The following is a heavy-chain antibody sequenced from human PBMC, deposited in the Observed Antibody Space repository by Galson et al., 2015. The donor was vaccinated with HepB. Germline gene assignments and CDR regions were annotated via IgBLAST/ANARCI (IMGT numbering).Heavy chain of an antibody. J-gene: IGHJ6*02. CDR3: ARSGWSDGMDV. D-gene: IGHD6-19*01. CDR1: GGSISSYY. Sequence: ETLSLTCTVSGGSISSYYWSWIRQPPGRGLEWIGYIYYSGSTNYSPSLKSRATISVDTSKNQFSLKLSSVTAADTAVYYCARSGWSDGMDVWGQGTTVTVSS. V-gene: IGHV4-59*08. CDR2: IYYSGST.